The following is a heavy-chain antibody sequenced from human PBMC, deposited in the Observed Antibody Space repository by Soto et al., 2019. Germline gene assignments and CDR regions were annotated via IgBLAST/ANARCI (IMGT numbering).Heavy chain of an antibody. CDR1: GYTFTSYA. CDR2: INAGNGNT. J-gene: IGHJ1*01. V-gene: IGHV1-3*01. CDR3: ACPGAVAEEYFQH. D-gene: IGHD6-19*01. Sequence: ASVKVSCKASGYTFTSYAMHWLRQAPGQRLEWMGWINAGNGNTKYSQKFQGRVTITRDTSASTAYMELSSLRSEDTAVYYCACPGAVAEEYFQHWGQGTLVTVSS.